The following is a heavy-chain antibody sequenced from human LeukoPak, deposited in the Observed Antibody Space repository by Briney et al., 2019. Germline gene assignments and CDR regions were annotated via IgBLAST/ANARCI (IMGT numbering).Heavy chain of an antibody. Sequence: GGSLRLSCAASGFTFSDYSMNWVRQAPGKGLEWVSYITTSSSTIYYADSVKGRFTISRDNSKNTLYLQMNSLRAEDTAVYYCAKDARRSSGWWFFDHWGQGTLVTVSS. J-gene: IGHJ4*02. D-gene: IGHD6-19*01. V-gene: IGHV3-48*01. CDR1: GFTFSDYS. CDR2: ITTSSSTI. CDR3: AKDARRSSGWWFFDH.